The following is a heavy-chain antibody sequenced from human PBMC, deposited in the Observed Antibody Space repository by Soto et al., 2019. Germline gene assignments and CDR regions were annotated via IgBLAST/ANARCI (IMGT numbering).Heavy chain of an antibody. J-gene: IGHJ4*02. D-gene: IGHD6-19*01. V-gene: IGHV4-4*02. CDR2: IYHSGIT. CDR1: SGSISSSNW. Sequence: QVQLQESGPGLVKPSGTLSLTCAVSSGSISSSNWWSWVRQPPGKGLEWSGEIYHSGITNYNPSLKRRVSIPVDKSKNRFSLKLSSVTDADTAVYYGASTSVAGNLDYWGQGTLVTVSS. CDR3: ASTSVAGNLDY.